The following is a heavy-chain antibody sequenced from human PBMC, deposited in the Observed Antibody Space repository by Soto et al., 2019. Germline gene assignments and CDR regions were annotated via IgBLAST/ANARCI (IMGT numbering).Heavy chain of an antibody. J-gene: IGHJ6*02. D-gene: IGHD6-19*01. Sequence: GGSLRLSCAASGFTFSSYGMHWVRQAPGKGLEWVAVISYDGSNKYYADSVKGRFTISRDNSKNTLYLQMNSLRAEDTAVYYCAKDRDGGWYFHYGMDVWGQGTTVTVSS. CDR1: GFTFSSYG. V-gene: IGHV3-30*18. CDR3: AKDRDGGWYFHYGMDV. CDR2: ISYDGSNK.